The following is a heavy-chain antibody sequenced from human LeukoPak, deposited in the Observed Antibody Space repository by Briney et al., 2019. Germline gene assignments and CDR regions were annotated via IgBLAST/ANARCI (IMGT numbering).Heavy chain of an antibody. CDR3: ATEEGYYYDSSGYYYVGAFDI. CDR1: GGSISSYY. J-gene: IGHJ3*02. D-gene: IGHD3-22*01. CDR2: IYYSGST. V-gene: IGHV4-59*08. Sequence: PSETLSLTCTVSGGSISSYYWSWIRQPPGKGLEWIGYIYYSGSTNYNPSLKSRVTISVDTSKNQFSLKLSSVTAADTAVYYCATEEGYYYDSSGYYYVGAFDIWGQGTMVAVSS.